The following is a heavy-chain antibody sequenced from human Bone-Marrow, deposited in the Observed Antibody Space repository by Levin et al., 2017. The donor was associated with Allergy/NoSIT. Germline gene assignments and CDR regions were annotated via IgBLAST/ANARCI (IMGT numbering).Heavy chain of an antibody. D-gene: IGHD3-16*01. Sequence: SVKVSCKASGGTFSSYAISWVRQAPGQGLEWMGGIIPIFGTANYAQKFQGRVTITADESTSTAYMELSSLRSEDTAVYYCAGPERLGGTRDAFDIWGQGTMVTVSS. V-gene: IGHV1-69*13. J-gene: IGHJ3*02. CDR1: GGTFSSYA. CDR3: AGPERLGGTRDAFDI. CDR2: IIPIFGTA.